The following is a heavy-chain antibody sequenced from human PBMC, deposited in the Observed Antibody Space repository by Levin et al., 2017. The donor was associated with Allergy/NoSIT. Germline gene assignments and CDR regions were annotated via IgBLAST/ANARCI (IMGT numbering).Heavy chain of an antibody. V-gene: IGHV4-30-2*01. CDR3: AREGGMGATYGAFVY. CDR1: GGSISSGGYS. Sequence: SQTLSLTCAVSGGSISSGGYSWSWIRQPPGKGLEWIGYIYHSGSTYYNPSLKSRVTISVDRSKNQFSLKLSSVTAADTAVYYCAREGGMGATYGAFVYWGQGTLVTVSS. J-gene: IGHJ4*02. CDR2: IYHSGST. D-gene: IGHD1-26*01.